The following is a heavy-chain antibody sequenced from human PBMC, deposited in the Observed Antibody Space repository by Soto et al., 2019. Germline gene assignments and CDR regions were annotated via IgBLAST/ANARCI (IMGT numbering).Heavy chain of an antibody. Sequence: QVQLVQSGAEVKKPGASVKVSCKASGYTFTSYDINWVRQATGQGLEWMGWMNHNSGNTGYAQKFQGRVNMSRNTSISTAYMELSSLRAEATAVYYCAREGGYSYGFDYWGQGTLVTVSS. J-gene: IGHJ4*02. D-gene: IGHD5-18*01. V-gene: IGHV1-8*01. CDR1: GYTFTSYD. CDR2: MNHNSGNT. CDR3: AREGGYSYGFDY.